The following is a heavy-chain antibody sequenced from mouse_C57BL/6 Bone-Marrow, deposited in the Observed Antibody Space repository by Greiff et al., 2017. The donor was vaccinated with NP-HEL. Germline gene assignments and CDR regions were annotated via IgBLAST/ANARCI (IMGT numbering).Heavy chain of an antibody. Sequence: VQLQQSGAELARPGASVKLSCKASGYTFTSYGISWVKQRPGQGLEWIGEIYPRSGNTYYNEKFKGKATLTADKASSTAYMELHSLTSEDSAVYFCARSPYSNYAWFAYWGQGTLVTVSA. CDR1: GYTFTSYG. CDR2: IYPRSGNT. V-gene: IGHV1-81*01. D-gene: IGHD2-5*01. J-gene: IGHJ3*01. CDR3: ARSPYSNYAWFAY.